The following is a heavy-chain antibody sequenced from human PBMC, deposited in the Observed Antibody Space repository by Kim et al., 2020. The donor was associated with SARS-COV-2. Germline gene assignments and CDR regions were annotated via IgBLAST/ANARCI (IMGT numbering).Heavy chain of an antibody. V-gene: IGHV4-30-2*05. Sequence: SPAVKSRVTIAVDTSKNQFSLKLSSVTAADTAVYYCARDGLTADFNWFDPWGQGTLVTVSS. D-gene: IGHD2-21*01. CDR3: ARDGLTADFNWFDP. J-gene: IGHJ5*02.